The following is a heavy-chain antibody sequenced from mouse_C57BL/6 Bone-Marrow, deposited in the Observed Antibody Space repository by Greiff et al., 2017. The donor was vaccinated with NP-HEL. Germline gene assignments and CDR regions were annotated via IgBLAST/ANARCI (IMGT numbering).Heavy chain of an antibody. V-gene: IGHV1-42*01. CDR2: INPSTGGT. D-gene: IGHD2-2*01. J-gene: IGHJ3*01. CDR3: ASSYGYDERFAY. CDR1: GYSFTGYY. Sequence: VQLQQSGPELVKPGASVKISCKASGYSFTGYYMNWVKQSPEKSLEWIGEINPSTGGTTYNQKFKAKATVTVDKSSSTAYMQLKSLTSEDSAVYYCASSYGYDERFAYWGQGTLVTVSA.